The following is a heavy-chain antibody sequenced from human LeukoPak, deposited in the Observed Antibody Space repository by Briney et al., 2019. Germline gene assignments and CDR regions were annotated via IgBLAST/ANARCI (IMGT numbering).Heavy chain of an antibody. D-gene: IGHD5-24*01. V-gene: IGHV3-11*01. J-gene: IGHJ5*02. CDR1: GFTFSDYY. Sequence: NTGGSLRLSCAASGFTFSDYYMSWIRQAPGKGLEWVSYISSTGNTIYYADSAKGRFTISRDNAKNSLCLQMNSLRAEDTAVYFCARDGEMATVTSWFDPWGQGTLVTVSS. CDR3: ARDGEMATVTSWFDP. CDR2: ISSTGNTI.